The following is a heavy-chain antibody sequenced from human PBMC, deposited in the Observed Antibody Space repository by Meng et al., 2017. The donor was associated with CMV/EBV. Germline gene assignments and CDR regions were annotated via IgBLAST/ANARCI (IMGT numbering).Heavy chain of an antibody. D-gene: IGHD3-22*01. Sequence: SETLSLTCTVSGGSISSSSYYWGWIRQPPGKGLEWIGSIYYSGSTYYNPSLKSRVTISVDTSKNQFSLKLSSVTAADTAVYYCARVVPSSSYYSSLKYYYGMDVWGQGTTVTVSS. CDR1: GGSISSSSYY. V-gene: IGHV4-39*01. CDR3: ARVVPSSSYYSSLKYYYGMDV. J-gene: IGHJ6*02. CDR2: IYYSGST.